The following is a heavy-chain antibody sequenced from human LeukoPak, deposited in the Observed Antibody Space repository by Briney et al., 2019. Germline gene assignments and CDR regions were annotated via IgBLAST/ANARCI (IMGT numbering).Heavy chain of an antibody. CDR3: ARAPHYYDSSSPFQH. J-gene: IGHJ1*01. D-gene: IGHD3-22*01. CDR1: GGTFSSYA. CDR2: IILIFGTA. Sequence: SVKVSCKASGGTFSSYAISWVRQAPGQGLEWIGGIILIFGTANYAQKFQGRVTITTDESTSTAYMELSSLRSEDTAVYYCARAPHYYDSSSPFQHWGPGTLVTVSS. V-gene: IGHV1-69*05.